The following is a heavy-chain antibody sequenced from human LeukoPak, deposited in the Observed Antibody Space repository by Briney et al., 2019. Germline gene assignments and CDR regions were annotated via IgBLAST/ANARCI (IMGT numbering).Heavy chain of an antibody. Sequence: GGSLRLSCAASGFTFSDYYMSWIRQAPGKGLEWVSYISSSGSTIYYADSVKGRFTISRDNAKNSLYLQMNSLRAEDTAVYYCARPYYYDSSGYYHPVYYYGMDVWGQGTTVTVSS. CDR1: GFTFSDYY. CDR2: ISSSGSTI. D-gene: IGHD3-22*01. CDR3: ARPYYYDSSGYYHPVYYYGMDV. J-gene: IGHJ6*02. V-gene: IGHV3-11*04.